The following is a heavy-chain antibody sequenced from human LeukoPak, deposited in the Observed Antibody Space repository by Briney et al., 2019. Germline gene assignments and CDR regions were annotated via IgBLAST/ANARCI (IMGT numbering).Heavy chain of an antibody. CDR1: GFTFSSYA. J-gene: IGHJ1*01. CDR3: AKVINVVASEYFQH. CDR2: IRYDGSNK. V-gene: IGHV3-30*02. Sequence: GGSLRLSCAASGFTFSSYAMSWVRQAPGKGLEWVAFIRYDGSNKYYADSVKGRFTISRDNSKNTLYLQMNSLRAEDTAVYYCAKVINVVASEYFQHWGQGTLVTVSS. D-gene: IGHD2-15*01.